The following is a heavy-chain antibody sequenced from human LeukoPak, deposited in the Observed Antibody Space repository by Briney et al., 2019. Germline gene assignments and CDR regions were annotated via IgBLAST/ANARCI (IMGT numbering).Heavy chain of an antibody. CDR1: GFTFSSYAM. CDR3: AREAFESRYDYVWGSYPYNWFDP. CDR2: IYHSGST. D-gene: IGHD3-16*01. J-gene: IGHJ5*02. Sequence: GSLRLSCAASGFTFSSYAMSWVRQPPGKGLEWIGEIYHSGSTNYNPSLKSRVTISVDKSKNQFSLKLSSVTAADTAVYYCAREAFESRYDYVWGSYPYNWFDPWGQGTLVTVSS. V-gene: IGHV4-4*02.